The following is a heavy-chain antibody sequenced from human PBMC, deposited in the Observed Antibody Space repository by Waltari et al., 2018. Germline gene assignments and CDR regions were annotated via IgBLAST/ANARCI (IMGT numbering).Heavy chain of an antibody. CDR3: AKKLGVSSWYYFDY. CDR2: IGGGGSTT. Sequence: EVQLLESGGDLVQPGGSLRLSYAASGFTFRNYALTWVRQAQGKGLEWVSVIGGGGSTTYYADSVKGRFTISRDNSKNTLYLQMNRLRVEDTAVYYCAKKLGVSSWYYFDYWGQGTLVTVSS. J-gene: IGHJ4*02. CDR1: GFTFRNYA. V-gene: IGHV3-23*01. D-gene: IGHD1-26*01.